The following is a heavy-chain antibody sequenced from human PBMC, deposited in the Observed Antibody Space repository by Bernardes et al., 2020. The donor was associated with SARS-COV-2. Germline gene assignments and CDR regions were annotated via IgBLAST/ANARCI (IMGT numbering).Heavy chain of an antibody. CDR1: GFTFSGSA. V-gene: IGHV3-73*01. Sequence: GGSLRLSCAVSGFTFSGSAMHWVRQASGKGLEWIGRIRTKPNNYATSYGASVKGRFTVSRDDSKNTVYLLMNSLKTEDTAMYYCIGQLSGGDYNYLGYWGQGTLVTVSA. J-gene: IGHJ4*02. CDR2: IRTKPNNYAT. D-gene: IGHD2-21*02. CDR3: IGQLSGGDYNYLGY.